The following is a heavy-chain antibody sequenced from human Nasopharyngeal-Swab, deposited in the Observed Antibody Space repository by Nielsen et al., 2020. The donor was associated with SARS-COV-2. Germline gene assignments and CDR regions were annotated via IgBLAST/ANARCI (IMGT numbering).Heavy chain of an antibody. D-gene: IGHD3-22*01. V-gene: IGHV3-23*01. Sequence: GGSLRLSCAASGFTFSSYAMSWVRQAPGKGLEWASAISGSGGSTYYADSVKGRFTISRDNSKNTLYLQMNSLRAEDTAVYYCAKGALYYYDSSGYAHFDYWGQGTLVTVSS. J-gene: IGHJ4*02. CDR3: AKGALYYYDSSGYAHFDY. CDR2: ISGSGGST. CDR1: GFTFSSYA.